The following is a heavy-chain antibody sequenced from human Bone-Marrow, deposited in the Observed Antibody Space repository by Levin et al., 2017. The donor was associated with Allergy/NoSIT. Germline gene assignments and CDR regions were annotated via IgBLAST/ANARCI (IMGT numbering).Heavy chain of an antibody. D-gene: IGHD3-10*01. CDR2: ISAYNGNT. J-gene: IGHJ4*02. CDR3: ARGLAITMVRGVIIYSFDY. V-gene: IGHV1-18*01. Sequence: ASVKVSCKASGYTFTSYGISWVRQAPGQGLEWMGWISAYNGNTNYAQKLQGRVTMTTDTSTSTAYMELRSLRSDDTAVYYCARGLAITMVRGVIIYSFDYWGQGTLVTVSS. CDR1: GYTFTSYG.